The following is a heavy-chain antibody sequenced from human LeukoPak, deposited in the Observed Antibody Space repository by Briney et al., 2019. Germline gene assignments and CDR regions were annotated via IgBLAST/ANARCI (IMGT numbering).Heavy chain of an antibody. CDR1: GYTFTGKY. D-gene: IGHD6-13*01. Sequence: ASVKVSCKASGYTFTGKYMHWVRQAPGQGLEWMGWINPNNGDTKYEQKFQGTVTMTRDTSISTAYMEMNGLTSDDTAMYYCARDSSSWEFDYWGQGTLVTVSS. J-gene: IGHJ4*02. V-gene: IGHV1-2*02. CDR2: INPNNGDT. CDR3: ARDSSSWEFDY.